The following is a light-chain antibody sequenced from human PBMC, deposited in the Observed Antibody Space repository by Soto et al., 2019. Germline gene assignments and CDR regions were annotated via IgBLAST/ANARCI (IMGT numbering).Light chain of an antibody. CDR3: GSYTSSSTLYV. CDR2: EVS. Sequence: QSVLTQPASVSGSPGQSITISCTGTSSDGGAYNYVSWYQQHPGKAPKLMIYEVSNRPSGVSNRFSGSKSGNTASLTISGLQAEDEADYYCGSYTSSSTLYVFGTGTKLTVL. J-gene: IGLJ1*01. V-gene: IGLV2-14*01. CDR1: SSDGGAYNY.